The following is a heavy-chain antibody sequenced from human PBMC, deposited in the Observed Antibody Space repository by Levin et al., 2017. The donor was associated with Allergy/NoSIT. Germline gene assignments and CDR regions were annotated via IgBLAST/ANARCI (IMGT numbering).Heavy chain of an antibody. Sequence: PSETLSLTCAVSGGSISSNNWWSWVRQPPGKGLEWIGEIYHSGSTNYNPSLKSRVTISVDKSKNQFSLKLNSLTAADTAVYYCARDYGDYDSSGYYFDSWGQGVLVTVSS. D-gene: IGHD3-22*01. CDR1: GGSISSNNW. V-gene: IGHV4-4*02. J-gene: IGHJ4*02. CDR2: IYHSGST. CDR3: ARDYGDYDSSGYYFDS.